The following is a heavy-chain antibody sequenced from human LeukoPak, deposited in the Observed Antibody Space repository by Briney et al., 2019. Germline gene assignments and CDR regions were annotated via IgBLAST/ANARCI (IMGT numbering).Heavy chain of an antibody. J-gene: IGHJ4*02. CDR2: IYHSGST. Sequence: SQTLSLTCAVSGDSISSGGYSWSWIRQPPGKGLEWIGYIYHSGSTYYNPSLKSRVTISVDTSKNQFSLKLSSVTAADTAVYYCARGCRQNSSGCTYDYWGQGTLVTVSS. D-gene: IGHD6-19*01. CDR1: GDSISSGGYS. CDR3: ARGCRQNSSGCTYDY. V-gene: IGHV4-30-2*01.